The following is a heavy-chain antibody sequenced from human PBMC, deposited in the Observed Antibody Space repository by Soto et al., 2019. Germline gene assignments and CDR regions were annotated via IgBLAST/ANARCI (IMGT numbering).Heavy chain of an antibody. CDR2: ITPNSGDT. V-gene: IGHV1-2*06. D-gene: IGHD5-18*01. Sequence: ASVKVSCKTSGHIFTGYFIHWVRQTPGQGLQWLGRITPNSGDTKYGQTFQGRVTLTRDTSASTAYMELSGLRADDTALYYCVGWGYRSNSLEFWGQGTLVTVS. CDR1: GHIFTGYF. J-gene: IGHJ3*01. CDR3: VGWGYRSNSLEF.